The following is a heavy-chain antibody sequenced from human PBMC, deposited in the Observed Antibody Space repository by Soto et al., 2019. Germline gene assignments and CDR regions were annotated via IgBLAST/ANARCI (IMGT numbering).Heavy chain of an antibody. CDR2: ISYDGSNK. V-gene: IGHV3-30*18. D-gene: IGHD5-18*01. Sequence: QVQLVESGGGVVQPGRSLRLSCAASGFTFSSYGMHWVRQAPGKGLEWVAVISYDGSNKYYADSVKGRFTISRDNSKNTLYLQMNGLRAEDTAVYYCAKDNEDTAMVIDGMDVWGQGTTVTVSS. CDR3: AKDNEDTAMVIDGMDV. CDR1: GFTFSSYG. J-gene: IGHJ6*02.